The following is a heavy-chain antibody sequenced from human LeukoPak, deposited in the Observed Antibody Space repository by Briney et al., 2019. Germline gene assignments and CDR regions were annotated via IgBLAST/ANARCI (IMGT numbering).Heavy chain of an antibody. V-gene: IGHV1-69*05. CDR1: GGTFSSYA. Sequence: ASVKVSCKASGGTFSSYAISWVLQAPGHGLEWMGRIIPIFGTANYAQKFQGRVTITTDESTSTAYMELSSLRSEDTAVYCCARIRGGNSWHYYFDYWGQGTLVTVSS. CDR2: IIPIFGTA. D-gene: IGHD4-23*01. J-gene: IGHJ4*02. CDR3: ARIRGGNSWHYYFDY.